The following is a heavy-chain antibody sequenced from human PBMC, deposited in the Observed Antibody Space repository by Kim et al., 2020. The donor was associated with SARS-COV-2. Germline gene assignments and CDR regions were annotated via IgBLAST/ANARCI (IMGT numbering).Heavy chain of an antibody. D-gene: IGHD1-26*01. CDR2: ISGDGGST. Sequence: GGSLRLSCAASGFTFDDYAMHWVRQAPGKGLEWVSLISGDGGSTYYADSVKGRFTISRDNSKNSLYLQMNSLRTEDTALYYCAHPKVGATWNPTVDAFDIWGQGTMVTVSS. J-gene: IGHJ3*02. CDR3: AHPKVGATWNPTVDAFDI. V-gene: IGHV3-43*02. CDR1: GFTFDDYA.